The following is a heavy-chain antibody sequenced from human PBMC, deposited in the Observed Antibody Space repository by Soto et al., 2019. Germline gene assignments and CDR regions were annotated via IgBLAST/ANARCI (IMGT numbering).Heavy chain of an antibody. CDR3: ASYHYYDFWIGSRHYMDA. Sequence: QVHLEQWGAGLLKPSETLSLTCAVYGGSLSGYFWSWVRQPPGKGLEWIGEINHSGSTNYNPSLKSRVTISADTSKHQFSLRLSYVTAADSGIYFCASYHYYDFWIGSRHYMDAWGKGTTVTVSS. CDR1: GGSLSGYF. CDR2: INHSGST. J-gene: IGHJ6*03. V-gene: IGHV4-34*01. D-gene: IGHD3-3*01.